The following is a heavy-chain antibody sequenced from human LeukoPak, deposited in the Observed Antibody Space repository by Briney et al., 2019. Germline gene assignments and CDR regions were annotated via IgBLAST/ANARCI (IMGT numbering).Heavy chain of an antibody. J-gene: IGHJ1*01. CDR3: ATYSSLNRREFQY. D-gene: IGHD3-22*01. CDR2: ISYDGSNK. CDR1: GFTFSSYA. V-gene: IGHV3-30-3*01. Sequence: GGSLRLSCAASGFTFSSYAMHWVRQAPGKGLEWVAVISYDGSNKYYADSVKGRFTISRDNSKNTLYLQMNSLRAEDTAVYYCATYSSLNRREFQYWGQGTLLTVSS.